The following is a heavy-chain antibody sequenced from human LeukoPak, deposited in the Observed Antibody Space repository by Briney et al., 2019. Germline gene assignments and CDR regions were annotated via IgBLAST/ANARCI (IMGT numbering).Heavy chain of an antibody. CDR1: GGSISSYY. CDR3: ARIDHGFDI. CDR2: IYYSGST. J-gene: IGHJ3*02. Sequence: SQTLSLTCTVSGGSISSYYWSWIRQPPGKGLEWIGYIYYSGSTNYNPSLKSRVTISVDTSKNQFSLKLSSVTAADTAVYYCARIDHGFDIWGQGTMVTVSS. V-gene: IGHV4-59*01. D-gene: IGHD1-14*01.